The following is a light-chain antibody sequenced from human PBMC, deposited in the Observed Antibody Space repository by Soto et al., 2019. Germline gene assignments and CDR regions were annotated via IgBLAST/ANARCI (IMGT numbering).Light chain of an antibody. V-gene: IGLV2-8*01. CDR3: SSYGGYNNVV. Sequence: QSVLTQPPSASGSPRQSVTISCTGTSSDVGGYNYVSWFQQHPGKAPKLIIHEVNQRPSGVPDRFSGSNSGNTASLTVSGLQAEDEGTYYCSSYGGYNNVVFGTGTKLTVL. CDR2: EVN. CDR1: SSDVGGYNY. J-gene: IGLJ1*01.